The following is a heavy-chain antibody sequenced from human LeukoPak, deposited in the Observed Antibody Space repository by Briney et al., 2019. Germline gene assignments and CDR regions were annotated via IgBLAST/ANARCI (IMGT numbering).Heavy chain of an antibody. CDR2: IKQDGSEK. V-gene: IGHV3-7*01. D-gene: IGHD5-24*01. CDR3: ARGGGWLHHYFDY. Sequence: GGSLRLSCATSGFTFRHYWMTWVRQAPGKGLEWMANIKQDGSEKYYVDSVKGRFNISRDNAKNSLELQMNSLRDEDTAVYYCARGGGWLHHYFDYWGQGTLVTVSS. CDR1: GFTFRHYW. J-gene: IGHJ4*02.